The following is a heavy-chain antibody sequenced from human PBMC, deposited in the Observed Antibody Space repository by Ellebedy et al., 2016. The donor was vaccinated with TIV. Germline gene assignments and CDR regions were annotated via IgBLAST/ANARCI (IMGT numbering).Heavy chain of an antibody. CDR3: ATDKVCFTFDI. J-gene: IGHJ3*02. V-gene: IGHV3-7*01. CDR2: INQDGRTT. CDR1: GFTFSASW. Sequence: GESLKISCAASGFTFSASWMTWVRQAPGQGLEWVANINQDGRTTNYVDSVKGRFTISRDNAKNSLYLQLNSLRVDYTAMYYCATDKVCFTFDIWGRGTMVTVSS.